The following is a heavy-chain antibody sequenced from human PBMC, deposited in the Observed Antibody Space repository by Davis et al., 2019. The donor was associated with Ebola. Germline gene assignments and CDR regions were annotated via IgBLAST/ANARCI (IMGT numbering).Heavy chain of an antibody. D-gene: IGHD1-1*01. V-gene: IGHV3-23*01. CDR2: ISGNGETT. Sequence: PGGSLRLSCLLSAFTSSTYAMNRVRQAPGKGLEWVSVISGNGETTFYSDSVKGRFIISRDNAKNTLYLQMKSLRAEDTAIYYCTKFRGTQQLDYWGQGTLVTVAS. CDR3: TKFRGTQQLDY. CDR1: AFTSSTYA. J-gene: IGHJ4*02.